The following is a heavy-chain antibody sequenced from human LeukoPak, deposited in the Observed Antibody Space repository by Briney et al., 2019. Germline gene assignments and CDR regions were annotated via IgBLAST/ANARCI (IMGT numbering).Heavy chain of an antibody. Sequence: LSGGSLRLSCAASGFSFDDYTMHWVQQTPGKGLEWVPLINWEGSSTFYADSVKGRFTISRDNSKNSLYLQMNSLRIEDTGLYFCSRSGVVVVATRGNYMDVWGKGTTVTVSS. J-gene: IGHJ6*03. D-gene: IGHD2-21*01. CDR2: INWEGSST. CDR3: SRSGVVVVATRGNYMDV. CDR1: GFSFDDYT. V-gene: IGHV3-43*01.